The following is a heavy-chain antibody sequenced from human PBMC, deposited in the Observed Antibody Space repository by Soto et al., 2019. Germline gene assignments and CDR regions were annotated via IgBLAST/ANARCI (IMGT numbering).Heavy chain of an antibody. V-gene: IGHV3-23*01. CDR3: AGQEKIAAAGIDY. Sequence: PGGSLRLSCAASGFKFATYAMSWVRQAPGAGLEWVSGSSGSGGSTYYADSVKGRFTISRDNAKNSLYLQMNSLRAEDTAVYYCAGQEKIAAAGIDYWGQGTLVTVSS. CDR2: SSGSGGST. D-gene: IGHD6-13*01. J-gene: IGHJ4*02. CDR1: GFKFATYA.